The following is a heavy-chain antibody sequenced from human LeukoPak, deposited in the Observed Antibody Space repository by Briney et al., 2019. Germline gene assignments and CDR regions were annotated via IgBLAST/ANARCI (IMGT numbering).Heavy chain of an antibody. CDR1: GGTFSSYA. CDR3: ASWYYYDSSGSRYYFDY. Sequence: SVKVSCKASGGTFSSYAISWVRQAPGQGLEWVGGIIPIFGTANYAQKFQGRVTITTDESTSTAYMELSSLRSEDTAVYYCASWYYYDSSGSRYYFDYWGQGTLVTVSS. CDR2: IIPIFGTA. D-gene: IGHD3-22*01. V-gene: IGHV1-69*05. J-gene: IGHJ4*02.